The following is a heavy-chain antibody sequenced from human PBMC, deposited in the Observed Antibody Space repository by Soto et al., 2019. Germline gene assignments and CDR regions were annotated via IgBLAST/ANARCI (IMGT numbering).Heavy chain of an antibody. CDR1: GYTFTSYG. D-gene: IGHD3-9*01. CDR3: ARDQGRYFDWLLPPYYYYGMDV. V-gene: IGHV1-18*01. J-gene: IGHJ6*02. Sequence: ASVKVSCKASGYTFTSYGISWVRQAPGQGLEWMGWISAYNGNTNYAQKLQGRVTMTTDTSTSTAYMELRSLRSDDTAVYYCARDQGRYFDWLLPPYYYYGMDVWGQGTTVTVS. CDR2: ISAYNGNT.